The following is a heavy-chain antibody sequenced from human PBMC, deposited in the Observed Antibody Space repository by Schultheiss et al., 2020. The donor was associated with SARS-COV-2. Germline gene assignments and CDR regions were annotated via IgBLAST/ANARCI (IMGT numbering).Heavy chain of an antibody. J-gene: IGHJ5*02. V-gene: IGHV4-31*03. CDR1: GGSISSGGYY. D-gene: IGHD2-2*02. Sequence: SETLSLTCTVSGGSISSGGYYWSWIRQHPGKGLEWIGYIYYSGSTYYNPSLKSRVTISVDTSKNQFSLKLSSVTAADTAVYYCARDRYCSSTSCYTRGYNWFDPWGQGTLVTVSS. CDR2: IYYSGST. CDR3: ARDRYCSSTSCYTRGYNWFDP.